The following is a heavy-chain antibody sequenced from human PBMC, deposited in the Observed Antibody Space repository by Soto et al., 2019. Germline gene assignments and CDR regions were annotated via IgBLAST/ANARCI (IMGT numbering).Heavy chain of an antibody. D-gene: IGHD2-2*01. CDR2: ISAYNGNT. J-gene: IGHJ4*02. Sequence: QVQLVQSGAEVKKPGASVKVSCKASGYTFTSYGISWVRQAPGQGLEWMGWISAYNGNTNYAQKLKGRVTMTTDTSTSKAYMELRSLRSDDTAVYYCARDLKTIKDIVVVPAAALLFDYWGQGTLVTVSS. CDR3: ARDLKTIKDIVVVPAAALLFDY. V-gene: IGHV1-18*04. CDR1: GYTFTSYG.